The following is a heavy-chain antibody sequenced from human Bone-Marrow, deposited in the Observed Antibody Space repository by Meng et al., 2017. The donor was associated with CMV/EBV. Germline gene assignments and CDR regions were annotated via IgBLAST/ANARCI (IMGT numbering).Heavy chain of an antibody. D-gene: IGHD6-13*01. J-gene: IGHJ5*02. Sequence: GSLRLSCTVSGYSISSGYYWGWIRQPPGKGLEWIGSIYHSGSTYYNPSLKSRVTISVDTSKNQFSLKLSSVTAADTAVYYCATAQGVYSSSWPGSWFDPWRQGTLLTVSS. V-gene: IGHV4-38-2*02. CDR2: IYHSGST. CDR3: ATAQGVYSSSWPGSWFDP. CDR1: GYSISSGYY.